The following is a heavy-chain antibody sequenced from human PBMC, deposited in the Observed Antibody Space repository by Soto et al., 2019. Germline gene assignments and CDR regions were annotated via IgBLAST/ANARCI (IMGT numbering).Heavy chain of an antibody. V-gene: IGHV1-3*01. D-gene: IGHD2-2*02. Sequence: QVQLVQSGAEVKKPGASVKASCKASGYTFTSYAMHWVRQAPGQRLEWMGWINAGNGNTKYSQKFQGRVTITRDTSASTAYMELSSLRSEDTAVYYCAKSATVPAAIAYWGQGTLVTVSS. CDR1: GYTFTSYA. J-gene: IGHJ4*02. CDR2: INAGNGNT. CDR3: AKSATVPAAIAY.